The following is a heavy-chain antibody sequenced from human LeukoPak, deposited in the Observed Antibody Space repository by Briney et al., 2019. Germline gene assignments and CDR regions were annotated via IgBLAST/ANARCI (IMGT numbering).Heavy chain of an antibody. CDR3: ARGPDSGSYFAWFAP. CDR1: GGSFSGYY. J-gene: IGHJ5*02. V-gene: IGHV4-34*01. D-gene: IGHD3-10*01. Sequence: PSETLSLTCAVYGGSFSGYYLSWIRQPPGKGLEWIGEINHSGSTHYNPSLKGRVTIAVDTSKNQIFLKLNSVTAADTAVYYCARGPDSGSYFAWFAPWGQGTLVTVSS. CDR2: INHSGST.